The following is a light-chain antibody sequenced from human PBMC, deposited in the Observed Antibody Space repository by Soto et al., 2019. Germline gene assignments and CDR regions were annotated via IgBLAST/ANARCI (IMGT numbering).Light chain of an antibody. CDR3: QQYNSYSPT. Sequence: IVLIQSPATLSVSPGERATLSCRASQNISNYLIWYQQKPGQAPRLLIYDASNRATGIPARFSGSGSGTDFTLTISSLQPDDFATYYCQQYNSYSPTFGQGTKVDIK. J-gene: IGKJ1*01. CDR1: QNISNY. CDR2: DAS. V-gene: IGKV3-11*01.